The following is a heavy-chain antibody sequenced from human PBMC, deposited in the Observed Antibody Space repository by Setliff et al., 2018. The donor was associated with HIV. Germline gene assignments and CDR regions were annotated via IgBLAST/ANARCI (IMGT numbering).Heavy chain of an antibody. D-gene: IGHD6-19*01. V-gene: IGHV4-38-2*02. CDR2: VSDSGSG. J-gene: IGHJ4*02. CDR3: ARRSGWSFDY. Sequence: SETLSLTCIVAGDAISNGLYWGWIRQPPGKGLEWIGTVSDSGSGHYNPPLNSRVTISVDTSKNQFSLKLSSVTAADTAVYYCARRSGWSFDYWGQGTLVTVSS. CDR1: GDAISNGLY.